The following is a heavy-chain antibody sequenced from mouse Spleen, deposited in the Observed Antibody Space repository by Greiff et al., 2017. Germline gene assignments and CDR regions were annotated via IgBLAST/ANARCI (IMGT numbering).Heavy chain of an antibody. CDR3: ARRKRWDYAMDY. CDR2: INPDSSTI. J-gene: IGHJ4*01. Sequence: EVKLQESGGGLVQPGGSLKLSCAASGFDFSRYWMSWVRQAPGKGLEWIGEINPDSSTINYTPSLKDKFIISRDNAKNTLYLQMSKVRSEDTALYYCARRKRWDYAMDYWGQGTSVTVSS. D-gene: IGHD1-1*01. CDR1: GFDFSRYW. V-gene: IGHV4-1*02.